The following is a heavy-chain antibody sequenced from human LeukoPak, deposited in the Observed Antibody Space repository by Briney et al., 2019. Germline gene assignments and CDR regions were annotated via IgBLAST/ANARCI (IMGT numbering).Heavy chain of an antibody. CDR3: AKGSDCSSTSCHLSYYYYYGMDV. CDR1: GFTFDDYA. J-gene: IGHJ6*02. CDR2: ISWNSGSI. Sequence: TGGSLRLSCAASGFTFDDYAMHWVRQAPGKGLEWVSGISWNSGSIGYADSVKGRFTISRDNSKNTLYLQMNSLRAEDTAVYYCAKGSDCSSTSCHLSYYYYYGMDVWGQGTTVTVSS. D-gene: IGHD2-2*01. V-gene: IGHV3-9*01.